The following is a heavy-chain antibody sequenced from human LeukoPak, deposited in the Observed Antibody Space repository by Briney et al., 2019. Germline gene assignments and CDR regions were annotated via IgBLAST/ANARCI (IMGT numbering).Heavy chain of an antibody. CDR1: GYTFTNYY. Sequence: ASVKVSCKASGYTFTNYYMHWVRQAPGQGLEWMGIINPSGGSTSYAQKFQGRVTMTRDTSTSTVYMELSSLRSEDTAVYYCARDLETLDPEEDYYYGMDVWGQGTTVTVSS. CDR3: ARDLETLDPEEDYYYGMDV. V-gene: IGHV1-46*01. D-gene: IGHD1-14*01. CDR2: INPSGGST. J-gene: IGHJ6*02.